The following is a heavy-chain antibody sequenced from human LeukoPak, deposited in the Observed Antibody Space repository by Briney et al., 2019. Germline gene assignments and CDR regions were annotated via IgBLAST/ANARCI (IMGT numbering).Heavy chain of an antibody. CDR1: GGSISSSSYY. CDR2: IYYSGST. V-gene: IGHV4-39*01. CDR3: ARLGVTGSARPKEGWFDP. D-gene: IGHD3-9*01. Sequence: SETLSLTCTVSGGSISSSSYYWGWIRQPPGKGLEWIGSIYYSGSTYYNPSLKSRVTISVDTSKNQFSLKLSSVTAADTAVYYCARLGVTGSARPKEGWFDPWGQGTLVTVSS. J-gene: IGHJ5*02.